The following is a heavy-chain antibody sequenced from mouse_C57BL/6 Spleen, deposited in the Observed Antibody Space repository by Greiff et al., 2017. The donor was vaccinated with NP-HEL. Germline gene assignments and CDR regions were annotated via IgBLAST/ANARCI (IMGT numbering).Heavy chain of an antibody. V-gene: IGHV1-55*01. CDR2: IYPGSGST. CDR3: ARSSYYERIAY. CDR1: GYTFTSYW. J-gene: IGHJ3*01. Sequence: QVQLQQPGAELVKPGVSVKMSCKASGYTFTSYWITWVKQRPGQGLEWIGDIYPGSGSTNYNKKFKSKATLTVDTSSSTAYMQLSSLTSEDSAVYYCARSSYYERIAYWGQGTLVTVSA. D-gene: IGHD1-1*02.